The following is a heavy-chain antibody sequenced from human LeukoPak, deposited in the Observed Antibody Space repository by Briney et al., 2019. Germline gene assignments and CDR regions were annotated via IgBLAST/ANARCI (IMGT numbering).Heavy chain of an antibody. D-gene: IGHD2-2*01. CDR2: ISSSSSYI. Sequence: GGSLRLSCAASGFTFSSYSMNWVRQAPGKGLEWVSCISSSSSYIYYADSVKGRFTISRDNSKITLYLQMNSLRAEDTAVYYCAKAVVVVPAATPFDYWGQGTLVTVSS. CDR3: AKAVVVVPAATPFDY. V-gene: IGHV3-21*04. CDR1: GFTFSSYS. J-gene: IGHJ4*02.